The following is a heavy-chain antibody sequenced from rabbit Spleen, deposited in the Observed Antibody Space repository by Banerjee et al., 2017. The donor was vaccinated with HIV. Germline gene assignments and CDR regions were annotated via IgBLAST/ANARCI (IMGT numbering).Heavy chain of an antibody. J-gene: IGHJ4*01. Sequence: QEQLVEYGGDLVQPEGSLTLTCKASGFDFGSYGMCWVRQAPGKGPEWIACIVNGNGNTYYASWVNGRFTISSHNAQNTLYLQVNSLTAADTATYFCVRGASSSGYYNLWGPGTLVTVS. CDR1: GFDFGSYG. V-gene: IGHV1S47*01. D-gene: IGHD1-1*01. CDR2: IVNGNGNT. CDR3: VRGASSSGYYNL.